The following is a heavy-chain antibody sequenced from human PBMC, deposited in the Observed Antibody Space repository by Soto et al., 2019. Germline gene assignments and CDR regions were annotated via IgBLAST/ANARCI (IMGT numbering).Heavy chain of an antibody. J-gene: IGHJ4*02. D-gene: IGHD4-17*01. Sequence: EVQLLESGGGLVQPGGSLRLSCAVSVFTFSSYAMSWVRHAPGKGLEWVSLLSGSGVSTYYADSVKGRFTISRDNSKNTLYLQMNSLRAEDTAVYYCAEIFRGDGDLFDFWGQGTLVTVSS. CDR3: AEIFRGDGDLFDF. CDR1: VFTFSSYA. V-gene: IGHV3-23*01. CDR2: LSGSGVST.